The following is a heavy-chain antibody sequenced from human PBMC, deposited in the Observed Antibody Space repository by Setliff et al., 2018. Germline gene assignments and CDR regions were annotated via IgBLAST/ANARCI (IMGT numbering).Heavy chain of an antibody. V-gene: IGHV4-39*07. CDR1: GGSISDNGYF. D-gene: IGHD1-26*01. Sequence: PSETLSLTCTVPGGSISDNGYFWGWVRQPPGKGLEWIGNIYFGGNTYFNPSFKSRVTMSIDTSNSQFSLKLSSVTAADTGIYYCARDASASDGRNAFDIWGQGTMVTVSS. CDR3: ARDASASDGRNAFDI. CDR2: IYFGGNT. J-gene: IGHJ3*02.